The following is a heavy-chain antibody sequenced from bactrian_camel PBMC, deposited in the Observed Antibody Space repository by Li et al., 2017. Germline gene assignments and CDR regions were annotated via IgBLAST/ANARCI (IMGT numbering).Heavy chain of an antibody. CDR2: IDSDGRT. Sequence: HVQLVESGGGLVQPGGSLRLSCAASGYTDRQWCMAWFRQPPGKEREGVARIDSDGRTSYAEYVKGRFTISRDNAKNTVYLQMNSLKVEDTAMNYCAAARTLTDWARSRGYWGQGTQVTVS. CDR1: GYTDRQWC. D-gene: IGHD5*01. J-gene: IGHJ6*01. CDR3: AAARTLTDWARSRGY. V-gene: IGHV3S53*01.